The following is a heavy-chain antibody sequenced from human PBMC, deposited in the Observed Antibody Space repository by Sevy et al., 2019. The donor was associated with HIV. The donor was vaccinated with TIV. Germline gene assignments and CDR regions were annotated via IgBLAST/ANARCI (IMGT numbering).Heavy chain of an antibody. CDR2: MNPNSGNT. D-gene: IGHD3-10*01. J-gene: IGHJ6*02. CDR1: GYTFTSYD. Sequence: ASVKVSCKASGYTFTSYDINWVRHATGKGLEWMGRMNPNSGNTGYAQKFQGRVTMTRNTSISTAYMELSSLRSEDTAVYYCARAPARLLWFGELLRAPANTYYYYGMDVWGQGTTVTVSS. CDR3: ARAPARLLWFGELLRAPANTYYYYGMDV. V-gene: IGHV1-8*01.